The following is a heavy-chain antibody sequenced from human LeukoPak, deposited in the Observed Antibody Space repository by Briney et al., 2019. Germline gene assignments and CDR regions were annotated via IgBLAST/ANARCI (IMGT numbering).Heavy chain of an antibody. D-gene: IGHD6-13*01. V-gene: IGHV5-51*01. CDR3: ARSRGRIAAAEDY. CDR2: IYPGDSDT. CDR1: GCIFTNYW. Sequence: GGSLQISCQGAGCIFTNYWIGWVRQMPGKDLEWVGIIYPGDSDTRYNPSFQGQVTFSADKSISTAFLQWSSLKASDTAMYYCARSRGRIAAAEDYWGQGTLVTVSS. J-gene: IGHJ4*02.